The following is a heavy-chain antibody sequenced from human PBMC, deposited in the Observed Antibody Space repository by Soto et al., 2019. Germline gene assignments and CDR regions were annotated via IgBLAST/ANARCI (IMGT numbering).Heavy chain of an antibody. CDR3: ARTKTGYAFDI. D-gene: IGHD2-8*01. V-gene: IGHV4-59*08. CDR1: GGSISGYY. CDR2: IYYRGNT. Sequence: SETLSLTCTVSGGSISGYYWTWIRQPPGKGLEWIGFIYYRGNTNYNPSLKSRVTISLDTSKNHFALKLNSVTAADTAVYYCARTKTGYAFDIWGQGTMVTVS. J-gene: IGHJ3*02.